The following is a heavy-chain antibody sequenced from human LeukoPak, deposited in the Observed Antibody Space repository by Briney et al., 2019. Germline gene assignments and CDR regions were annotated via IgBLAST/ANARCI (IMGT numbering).Heavy chain of an antibody. V-gene: IGHV3-21*01. CDR3: ARDSVRNDY. D-gene: IGHD5/OR15-5a*01. CDR1: GFTFSSYS. J-gene: IGHJ4*02. Sequence: GSLSLSCAASGFTFSSYSMNCVRQAPWKGLEWVSSVSSSSSYIYYADSVKGRFTISRDNAKNSLYLQMNSLRAEDTAVYYCARDSVRNDYWGQGTLVTVSS. CDR2: VSSSSSYI.